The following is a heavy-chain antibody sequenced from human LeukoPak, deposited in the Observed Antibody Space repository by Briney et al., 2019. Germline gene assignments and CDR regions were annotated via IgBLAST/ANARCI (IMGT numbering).Heavy chain of an antibody. CDR1: GFTFSSYS. V-gene: IGHV3-48*02. CDR2: ISSSSSTI. J-gene: IGHJ4*02. Sequence: GWSLRLSCAASGFTFSSYSMNWVRQAPGKGLEWVSYISSSSSTIYYADSVKGRFTISRDNAKNSLYLQMNSLRDEDTAVYYCARDPRTVTTYYFDYWGQGTLVTVSS. D-gene: IGHD4-17*01. CDR3: ARDPRTVTTYYFDY.